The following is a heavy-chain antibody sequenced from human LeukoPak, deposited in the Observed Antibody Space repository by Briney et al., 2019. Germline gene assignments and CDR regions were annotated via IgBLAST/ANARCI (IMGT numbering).Heavy chain of an antibody. V-gene: IGHV1-18*01. D-gene: IGHD2-15*01. CDR2: ISAYNGNT. CDR3: ARDNFLLRWRVGSCYLRFDP. CDR1: GYTFTSYG. J-gene: IGHJ5*02. Sequence: ASVKVSCKASGYTFTSYGISWVRQAPGQGLEWMGWISAYNGNTNYAQKLQGRVTMTTDTSTSTAYMKLRSLRSDDTAVYYCARDNFLLRWRVGSCYLRFDPWGQETRVT.